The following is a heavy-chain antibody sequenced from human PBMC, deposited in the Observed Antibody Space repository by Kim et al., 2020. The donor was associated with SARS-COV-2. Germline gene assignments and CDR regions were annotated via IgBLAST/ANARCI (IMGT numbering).Heavy chain of an antibody. V-gene: IGHV1-3*01. J-gene: IGHJ4*02. Sequence: ASVKVSCKASGYTFTSYAMHWVRQAPGQRLEWMGWINAGNGNTKYSQKFQGRVTITRDTSASTAYMELSSLRSEDTAVYYCARAVAVAGLLDYWGQGTLVTVSS. CDR1: GYTFTSYA. CDR3: ARAVAVAGLLDY. CDR2: INAGNGNT. D-gene: IGHD6-19*01.